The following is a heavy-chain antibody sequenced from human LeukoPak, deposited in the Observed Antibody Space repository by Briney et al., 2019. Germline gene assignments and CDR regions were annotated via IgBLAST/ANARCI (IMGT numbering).Heavy chain of an antibody. Sequence: WVKVSSKPSGGTFSSYAISSVRQAPGRGLEWMGAIITIFGTANYAQKFQGRVTINADESTSTAYMELSSLRSEDRAVYYCARDFLGYSLGYWGQGTLVTVSS. D-gene: IGHD3-22*01. CDR3: ARDFLGYSLGY. J-gene: IGHJ4*02. V-gene: IGHV1-69*01. CDR1: GGTFSSYA. CDR2: IITIFGTA.